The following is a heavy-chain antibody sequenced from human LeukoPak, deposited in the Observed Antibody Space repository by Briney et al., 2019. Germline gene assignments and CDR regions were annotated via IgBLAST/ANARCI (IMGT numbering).Heavy chain of an antibody. CDR3: ARDPDRSGFDF. V-gene: IGHV3-33*07. Sequence: GGSLRLSCAASGFTFINYGMYWVRQAPGKGLEWVATVWYDGNNRYYADSVRGRFTISRDNSKNMVFLHMNSLRVEDTAIYYCARDPDRSGFDFWGQGTLLTVSS. CDR1: GFTFINYG. CDR2: VWYDGNNR. D-gene: IGHD1-14*01. J-gene: IGHJ4*02.